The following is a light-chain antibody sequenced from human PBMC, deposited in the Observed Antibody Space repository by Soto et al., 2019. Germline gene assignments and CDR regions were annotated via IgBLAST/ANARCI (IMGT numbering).Light chain of an antibody. CDR1: SSDVGGYNY. Sequence: QSALTQPASVSGSPGQSITISCTGTSSDVGGYNYVSWYQQHPGKAPKLIIYEVRNRPSGVSSRFSGSKSGNTASLTISGLQAEDEADYYCSSYTSSSTLFGGGTKLTVL. J-gene: IGLJ2*01. CDR2: EVR. V-gene: IGLV2-14*01. CDR3: SSYTSSSTL.